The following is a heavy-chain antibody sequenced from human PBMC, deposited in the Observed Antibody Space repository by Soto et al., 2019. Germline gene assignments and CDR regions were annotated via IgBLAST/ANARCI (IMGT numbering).Heavy chain of an antibody. J-gene: IGHJ6*02. CDR2: IIPIFGTA. CDR1: GGTFSSYA. CDR3: ARKLGGYGAYALIYYYYGMDV. Sequence: QVQLVQSGAEVKKPGSSVKVSCKASGGTFSSYAISWVRQAPGQGLEWMGGIIPIFGTANYAQKFQGRVTITADESTSTAYMELSSLRSEDTAVYYCARKLGGYGAYALIYYYYGMDVWGQGTTVTVSS. D-gene: IGHD4-17*01. V-gene: IGHV1-69*01.